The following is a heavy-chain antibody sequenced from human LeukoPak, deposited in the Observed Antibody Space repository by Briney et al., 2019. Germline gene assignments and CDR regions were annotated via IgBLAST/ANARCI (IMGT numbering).Heavy chain of an antibody. CDR3: ARGYCSGGSCPGDFQH. CDR2: IYHSGST. Sequence: KPSETLSLTCTVSGYSISSGYFWGWIRQPPGKGLDWIGIIYHSGSTYYNPSLKSRVTISVDRSKNQFSLKLSSVTAADTAVYYCARGYCSGGSCPGDFQHWGQGTLVTVSS. V-gene: IGHV4-38-2*02. CDR1: GYSISSGYF. J-gene: IGHJ1*01. D-gene: IGHD2-15*01.